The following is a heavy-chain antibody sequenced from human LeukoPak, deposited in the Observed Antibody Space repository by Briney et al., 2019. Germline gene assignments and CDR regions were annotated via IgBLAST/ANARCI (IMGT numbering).Heavy chain of an antibody. Sequence: PGGSLRLSCAASGFTVSSNYMNWVRQAPGKGLEWVSAISGSGGSTYYADSVKGRFTISRDNSKNTLYLQMNSLRAEDTAVYYCAKDRTVTPDYWGQGTLVTVSS. CDR1: GFTVSSNY. J-gene: IGHJ4*02. CDR2: ISGSGGST. D-gene: IGHD4-17*01. V-gene: IGHV3-23*01. CDR3: AKDRTVTPDY.